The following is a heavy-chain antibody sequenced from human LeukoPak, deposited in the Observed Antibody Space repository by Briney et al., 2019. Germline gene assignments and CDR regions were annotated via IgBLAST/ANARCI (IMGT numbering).Heavy chain of an antibody. CDR3: AKYFAATGESHLDH. Sequence: ASVKVSCKASGYTFTSYGISWVRQAPGQGLEWMGWISAYNGNTNYAQKLQGRVTMTTDTSTGTAYMELRSLRSDDTAVYYCAKYFAATGESHLDHWGQGSLVTVSS. CDR1: GYTFTSYG. D-gene: IGHD6-13*01. CDR2: ISAYNGNT. J-gene: IGHJ4*02. V-gene: IGHV1-18*01.